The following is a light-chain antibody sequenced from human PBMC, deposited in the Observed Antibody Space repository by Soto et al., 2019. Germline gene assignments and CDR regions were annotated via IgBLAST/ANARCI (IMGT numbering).Light chain of an antibody. J-gene: IGLJ2*01. CDR2: LNSDGSH. Sequence: QSVLTRSPSASASLGASVKLTCTLSSGHSSYAIAWHQQQPEKGPRYLMKLNSDGSHSKGDGIPDRFSGSSSGAERYLTISSLQSEDEADYYCQTWVTGMEVFGGGTKLTVL. CDR1: SGHSSYA. CDR3: QTWVTGMEV. V-gene: IGLV4-69*01.